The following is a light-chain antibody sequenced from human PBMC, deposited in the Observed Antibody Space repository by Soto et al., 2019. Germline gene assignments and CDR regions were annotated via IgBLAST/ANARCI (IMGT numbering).Light chain of an antibody. CDR2: DVS. V-gene: IGLV2-14*01. CDR3: SPYTSSSTLGV. CDR1: SSDVGGYNY. Sequence: QSALTQPASVSGSPGPSITLSCTGTSSDVGGYNYVSWYQQHPGKAPKLMIYDVSNRRSGVSNRCSASKSGNTASLTISGLQAEDEEDDYCSPYTSSSTLGVFGGGTKLTVL. J-gene: IGLJ2*01.